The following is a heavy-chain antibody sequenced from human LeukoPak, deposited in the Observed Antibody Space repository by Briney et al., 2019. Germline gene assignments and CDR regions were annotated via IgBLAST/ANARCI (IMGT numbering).Heavy chain of an antibody. CDR3: ARVGPYSIDAFDL. CDR1: GFTFSDHY. Sequence: GGSLRLSCATSGFTFSDHYMDWVRQAPGKGLEWAGRTRKKGKSYSTEYAASVKGRFTMSRDDSKDSVYLQMNSLKTEDTAVYYCARVGPYSIDAFDLWGPGTRVTVSS. J-gene: IGHJ3*01. V-gene: IGHV3-72*01. D-gene: IGHD1-26*01. CDR2: TRKKGKSYST.